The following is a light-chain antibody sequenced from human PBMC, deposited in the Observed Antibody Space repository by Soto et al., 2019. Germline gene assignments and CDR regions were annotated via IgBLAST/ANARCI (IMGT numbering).Light chain of an antibody. J-gene: IGKJ5*01. Sequence: EIVLTQSPGTLSLSPGERATLSCRASQSVSSSYLAWYQQKPGQAPRLLIYGASSRATGIPDRFSGSGSGTDFTLTISRLEPGDFAVYYCLQFDTSPPSTFGQGTRLEIK. CDR3: LQFDTSPPST. CDR1: QSVSSSY. CDR2: GAS. V-gene: IGKV3-20*01.